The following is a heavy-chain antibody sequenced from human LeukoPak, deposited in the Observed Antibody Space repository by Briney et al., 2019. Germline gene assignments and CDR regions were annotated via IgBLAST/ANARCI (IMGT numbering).Heavy chain of an antibody. Sequence: GGSLRLSCAASGFTFSSYATSWVRQAPGKGLEWVSAISGSGGSTYYADSVKGRFTISRDNSKNTLYLQMNSLRAEDTAVYYCAKEVLRFLESSMGAFDIWGQGTMVTVSS. CDR1: GFTFSSYA. V-gene: IGHV3-23*01. J-gene: IGHJ3*02. CDR3: AKEVLRFLESSMGAFDI. CDR2: ISGSGGST. D-gene: IGHD3-3*01.